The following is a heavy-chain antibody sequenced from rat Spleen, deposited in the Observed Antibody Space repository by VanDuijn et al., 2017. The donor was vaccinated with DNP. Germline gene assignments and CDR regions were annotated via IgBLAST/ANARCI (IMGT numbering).Heavy chain of an antibody. J-gene: IGHJ2*01. CDR2: ISPSGGST. Sequence: EVQLVESGGGLVQPGRSLKLSCAASGFTFSNYDMAWVRQAPTKGLEWVASISPSGGSTYYRDSVKGRFTVSRDNAKSSLYLQMDSLRSEDTATYYCARHYAYNNYFDYWDQGVMVTVSS. V-gene: IGHV5-25*01. CDR3: ARHYAYNNYFDY. D-gene: IGHD1-10*01. CDR1: GFTFSNYD.